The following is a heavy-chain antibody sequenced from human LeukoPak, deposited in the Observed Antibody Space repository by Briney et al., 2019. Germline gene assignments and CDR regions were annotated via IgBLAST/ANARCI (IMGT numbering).Heavy chain of an antibody. CDR2: IYYSGST. V-gene: IGHV4-59*08. Sequence: PSETRSLTCTLAGGSITGYYWSWVRQSPGTELEWICYIYYSGSTNYNPSLKSRVTISVDTSKNKFFLNLSSVPAADTAVYYCARQNPAASGQGLDYWGQGTLVTVSS. CDR1: GGSITGYY. D-gene: IGHD6-13*01. CDR3: ARQNPAASGQGLDY. J-gene: IGHJ4*02.